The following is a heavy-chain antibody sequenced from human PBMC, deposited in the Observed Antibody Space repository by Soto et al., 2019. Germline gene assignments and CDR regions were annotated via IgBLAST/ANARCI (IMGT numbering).Heavy chain of an antibody. D-gene: IGHD3-10*01. J-gene: IGHJ3*02. CDR3: ARNKRLYYYGSGPSLGNYRAFDI. Sequence: QVQLQQWGAGLLKPSETLSLTCAVYGGSFSGYYWSWIRQPPGKGLEWIGEINHSGSTNYNPSLKSRVTISVDTSKNQFSLKLSSVTAADTAVYYCARNKRLYYYGSGPSLGNYRAFDIWGQGTMVTVSS. CDR1: GGSFSGYY. CDR2: INHSGST. V-gene: IGHV4-34*01.